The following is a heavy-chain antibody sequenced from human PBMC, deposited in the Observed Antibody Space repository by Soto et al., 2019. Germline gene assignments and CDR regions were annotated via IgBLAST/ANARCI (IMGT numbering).Heavy chain of an antibody. CDR1: GFSLSTSGVG. Sequence: QITLKESGPTLVKPTQTLTLTCTFSGFSLSTSGVGVCWIRQPPGKALEWLGIIYWDDNRLYSPSLKSRLTISKDTSKNQVVLIMTNMDPVDTATYYCAHRDGFGELKYWGQGTLVIVSS. D-gene: IGHD3-10*01. CDR3: AHRDGFGELKY. V-gene: IGHV2-5*02. J-gene: IGHJ4*02. CDR2: IYWDDNR.